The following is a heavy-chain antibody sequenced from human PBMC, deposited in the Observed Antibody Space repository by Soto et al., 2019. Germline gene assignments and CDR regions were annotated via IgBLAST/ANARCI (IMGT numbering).Heavy chain of an antibody. V-gene: IGHV1-69*01. CDR3: ARDKGDAVAGTGWFAP. CDR2: IIPIFGTA. J-gene: IGHJ5*02. CDR1: GGTFSSYA. Sequence: QVQLVQSGAEVKKPGSSVQVSCKASGGTFSSYAISWVRQAPGQGLEWMGGIIPIFGTANYAQKFQGRVTIPADESTSTAYMELSSLRSEDKAVYYCARDKGDAVAGTGWFAPWGQGTLVTVSS. D-gene: IGHD6-19*01.